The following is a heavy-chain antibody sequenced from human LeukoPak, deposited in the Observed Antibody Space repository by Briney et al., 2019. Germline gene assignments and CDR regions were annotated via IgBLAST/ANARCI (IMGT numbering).Heavy chain of an antibody. CDR2: TSSSSSYI. J-gene: IGHJ4*02. Sequence: PGGSLRLSCAASGFTFSSYSMNWGRQAPGKGLEWVSSTSSSSSYIYYADSVKGRFPISRDNAKNSPYLQMNSLRAEDTAVYYCARDGSKGWLLYKYFDYWGQGTLVTVPS. CDR1: GFTFSSYS. D-gene: IGHD3-3*01. V-gene: IGHV3-21*01. CDR3: ARDGSKGWLLYKYFDY.